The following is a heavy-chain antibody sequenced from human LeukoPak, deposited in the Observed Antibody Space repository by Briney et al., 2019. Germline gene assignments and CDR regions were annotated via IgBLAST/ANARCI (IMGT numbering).Heavy chain of an antibody. CDR3: AKDRYVWGNYRYGPDY. J-gene: IGHJ4*02. D-gene: IGHD3-16*02. CDR1: GFTFSSYG. V-gene: IGHV3-30*02. CDR2: IRYDGSDE. Sequence: GGSLRLSCAASGFTFSSYGMHWVRQAPGKGLEWVAFIRYDGSDEYYTDSVKGRFTISRDNSKNTLYLKMNSLRAEDTAVYYCAKDRYVWGNYRYGPDYWGQGTLVTVSS.